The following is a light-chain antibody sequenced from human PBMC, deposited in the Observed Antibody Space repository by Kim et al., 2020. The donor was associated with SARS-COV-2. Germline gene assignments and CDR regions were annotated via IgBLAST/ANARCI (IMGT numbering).Light chain of an antibody. Sequence: SSELTQDPAVSVASGQTVRITCQGDSLRSYYASWYQQKPGQAPVLVIYGKNNRPSGIPDRFSGSSSGNTASLTITGAQAEDEAGYYCNSRDSSGNHVVFG. CDR1: SLRSYY. V-gene: IGLV3-19*01. CDR2: GKN. J-gene: IGLJ2*01. CDR3: NSRDSSGNHVV.